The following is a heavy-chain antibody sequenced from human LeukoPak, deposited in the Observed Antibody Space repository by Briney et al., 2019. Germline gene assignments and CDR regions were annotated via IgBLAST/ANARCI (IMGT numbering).Heavy chain of an antibody. Sequence: ASVKVSCKASGYTFTSYGISWVRQAPGQGLEWMGWISACNGNTNYAQKLQGRVTMTTDTSTSTAYMELRSLRSDDTAVYYCARDLLRANIWQQLVRGNWFDPWGQGTLVTVSS. CDR1: GYTFTSYG. CDR3: ARDLLRANIWQQLVRGNWFDP. J-gene: IGHJ5*02. CDR2: ISACNGNT. D-gene: IGHD6-13*01. V-gene: IGHV1-18*01.